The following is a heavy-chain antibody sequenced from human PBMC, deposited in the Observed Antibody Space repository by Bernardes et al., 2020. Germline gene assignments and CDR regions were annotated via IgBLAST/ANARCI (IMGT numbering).Heavy chain of an antibody. CDR2: ISHDGREK. CDR3: AKDESRYCSGGSCYPVDC. CDR1: GFTFDTYG. D-gene: IGHD2-15*01. V-gene: IGHV3-30*18. Sequence: GGSLRLSCAASGFTFDTYGMHWVRQAPGKGLEWVAVISHDGREKYYADSAKGRFTISRDNSRNTLYLHMNSLRAEDTAVYYCAKDESRYCSGGSCYPVDCWGQGTLVTVSS. J-gene: IGHJ4*02.